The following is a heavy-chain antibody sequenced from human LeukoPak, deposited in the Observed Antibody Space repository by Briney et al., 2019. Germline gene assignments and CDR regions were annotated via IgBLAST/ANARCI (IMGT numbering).Heavy chain of an antibody. CDR2: INPNSGGT. Sequence: ASVKVSCKASGYTFTGYYMHWVRQAPGQGLEWMGRINPNSGGTNYAQKFQGRVTMTRDTSISTAYMELSRLRSDDTAIYYCAIYSSGWYDAYAGGNYYFDYWGQGTLVTVSS. J-gene: IGHJ4*02. D-gene: IGHD6-19*01. V-gene: IGHV1-2*06. CDR3: AIYSSGWYDAYAGGNYYFDY. CDR1: GYTFTGYY.